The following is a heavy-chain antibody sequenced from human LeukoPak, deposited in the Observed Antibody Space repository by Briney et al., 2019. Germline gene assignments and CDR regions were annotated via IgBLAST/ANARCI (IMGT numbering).Heavy chain of an antibody. V-gene: IGHV1-69*05. Sequence: GASVRLSFTVSGGTFSINAISWVRQAPGQGLGWMGGIIPIFGTANYAQKFQGRVTITTDESTSTAYMELSSLRSEDTAVYYCARPGGYCSSTSCPPDYWGQGTLSPSPQ. CDR2: IIPIFGTA. J-gene: IGHJ4*02. CDR1: GGTFSINA. D-gene: IGHD2-2*01. CDR3: ARPGGYCSSTSCPPDY.